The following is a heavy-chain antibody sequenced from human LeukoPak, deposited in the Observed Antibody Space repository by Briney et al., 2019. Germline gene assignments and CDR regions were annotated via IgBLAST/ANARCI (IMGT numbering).Heavy chain of an antibody. CDR1: GGSISSSSYY. CDR2: IYYSGST. J-gene: IGHJ5*02. CDR3: ARHAFYNWFDP. Sequence: SGTLSLTCTVSGGSISSSSYYWGWIRQPPGKGLEWIGSIYYSGSTYYNPSLKSRVTISVDTSKNQFSLKLSSVTAADTAVYYCARHAFYNWFDPWGQGTLVTVSS. V-gene: IGHV4-39*01.